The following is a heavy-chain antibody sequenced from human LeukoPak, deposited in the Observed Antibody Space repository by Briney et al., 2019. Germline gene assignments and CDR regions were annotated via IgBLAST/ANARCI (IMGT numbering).Heavy chain of an antibody. D-gene: IGHD5-18*01. V-gene: IGHV4-61*01. CDR3: TRGYTAMVFDY. CDR2: VYYSGST. Sequence: SETPSLTCTVSGGSVSSNTYYWSWIRQPPGKGLEWIGYVYYSGSTNYNPSLKSRVTISVDTSKNQFSLKLSSVTAADTAVYYCTRGYTAMVFDYWGQGTLVTVSS. J-gene: IGHJ4*02. CDR1: GGSVSSNTYY.